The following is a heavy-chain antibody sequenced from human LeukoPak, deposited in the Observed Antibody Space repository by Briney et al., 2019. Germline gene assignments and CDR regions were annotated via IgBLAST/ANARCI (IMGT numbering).Heavy chain of an antibody. V-gene: IGHV3-23*01. J-gene: IGHJ4*02. Sequence: PGGSLRLSCAGSGFTFSDYYMSWIRQAPGKGLEWVSAISGSGGSTYYADSVKGRFTISRDNSKNTLYLQMNSLRAEDTAVYYCAKDIREIVVVTTFDYWGQGTLVTVSS. CDR2: ISGSGGST. CDR1: GFTFSDYY. D-gene: IGHD3-22*01. CDR3: AKDIREIVVVTTFDY.